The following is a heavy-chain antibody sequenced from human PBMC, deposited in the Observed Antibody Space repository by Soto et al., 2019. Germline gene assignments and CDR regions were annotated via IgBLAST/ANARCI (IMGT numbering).Heavy chain of an antibody. CDR2: ISSSSSYI. CDR1: GFTFSSYS. CDR3: ARGSVDFDY. Sequence: EVQLVESGGGLVKPGGSLRLSCAASGFTFSSYSMNWVRQAPGKGLEWVSSISSSSSYIHYADSGKGRFTISRDNAKNSLYLQMNSLRAEDTAVYSCARGSVDFDYWGQGTLVTVSS. J-gene: IGHJ4*02. V-gene: IGHV3-21*01.